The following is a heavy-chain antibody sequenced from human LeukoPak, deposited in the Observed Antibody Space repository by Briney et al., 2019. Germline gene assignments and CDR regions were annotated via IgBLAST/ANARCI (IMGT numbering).Heavy chain of an antibody. D-gene: IGHD6-19*01. CDR2: IYNGDST. J-gene: IGHJ4*02. CDR1: GSTDSTNH. Sequence: GGSLRLSCAAFGSTDSTNHMSWVRQAPGKGLEWVSIIYNGDSTYYADSVKGRFTISRDNSKNTLYLQVNSLRDEDTAVYYCARETYGSGSNYFDSWGQGTLVTVSS. V-gene: IGHV3-66*01. CDR3: ARETYGSGSNYFDS.